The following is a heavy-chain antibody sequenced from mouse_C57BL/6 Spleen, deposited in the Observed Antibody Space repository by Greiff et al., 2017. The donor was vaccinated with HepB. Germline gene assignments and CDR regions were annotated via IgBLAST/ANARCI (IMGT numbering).Heavy chain of an antibody. CDR2: IYPENGDT. CDR1: GFNIKDDY. CDR3: TRDGYDVDY. D-gene: IGHD2-2*01. V-gene: IGHV14-4*01. J-gene: IGHJ2*01. Sequence: EVQLQESGAELVRPGASVKLSCTASGFNIKDDYMHWVKQRPEQGLEWIGWIYPENGDTEYASKFQGKATITADTSSNTAYLQLSSLTSEDTAVYYCTRDGYDVDYWGQGTTLTVSS.